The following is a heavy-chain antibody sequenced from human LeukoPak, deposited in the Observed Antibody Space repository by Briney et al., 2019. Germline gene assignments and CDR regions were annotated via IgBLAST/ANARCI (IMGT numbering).Heavy chain of an antibody. J-gene: IGHJ6*03. CDR3: ARSITGENYYYMDV. D-gene: IGHD1-20*01. Sequence: ASVKVSCKASGYTFTSYAMNWVRQAPGQGLEWMGWISAYNGNTNYAQKLQGRVTMTTDTSTSTAYMELRSLRSDDTAVYYCARSITGENYYYMDVWGKGTTVTVSS. V-gene: IGHV1-18*01. CDR1: GYTFTSYA. CDR2: ISAYNGNT.